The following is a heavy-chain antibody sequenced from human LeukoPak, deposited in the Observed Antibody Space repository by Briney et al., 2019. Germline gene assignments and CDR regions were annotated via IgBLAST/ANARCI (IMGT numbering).Heavy chain of an antibody. V-gene: IGHV1-69*13. CDR1: GGTFSSYA. CDR2: IIPIFGTA. CDR3: ARSRGGGAARGLLDY. J-gene: IGHJ4*02. Sequence: GASVKVSCTASGGTFSSYAISWVRQAPGQGLEWMGGIIPIFGTANYAQKFQGRVTITADGSTSTAYMELSSLRSEDTAVYYWARSRGGGAARGLLDYWGQGTLVTVSS. D-gene: IGHD1-26*01.